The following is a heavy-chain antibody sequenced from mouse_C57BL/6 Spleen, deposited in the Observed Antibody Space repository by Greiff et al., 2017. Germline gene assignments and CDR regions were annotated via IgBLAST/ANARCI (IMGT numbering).Heavy chain of an antibody. CDR3: AREGFSTVVTPCDD. CDR2: LNPNYGTT. D-gene: IGHD1-1*01. V-gene: IGHV1-39*01. CDR1: GYSFTDYN. J-gene: IGHJ2*01. Sequence: EVQLQQSGPELVKPGASVKISCKASGYSFTDYNMNWVKQSNGKSLEWIGVLNPNYGTTSYNQKFKGKATLTVDQSSSKAYMQLNSLTSEDSAVYYGAREGFSTVVTPCDDWGQGTTLTVSS.